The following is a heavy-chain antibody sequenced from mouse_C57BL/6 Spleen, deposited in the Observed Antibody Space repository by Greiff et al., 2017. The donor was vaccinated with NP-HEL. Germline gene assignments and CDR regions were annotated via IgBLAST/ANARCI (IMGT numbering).Heavy chain of an antibody. V-gene: IGHV1-76*01. Sequence: QVQLQQSGAELVRPGASVKLSCKASGYTFTDYYINWVKQRPGQGLEWIARIYPGSGNTYYNEKFKGKATLTAEKSSSTAYMQLSRLTSEDSAVYFCARERTGYFDYWGQGTTLTDSS. CDR1: GYTFTDYY. CDR3: ARERTGYFDY. D-gene: IGHD3-3*01. CDR2: IYPGSGNT. J-gene: IGHJ2*01.